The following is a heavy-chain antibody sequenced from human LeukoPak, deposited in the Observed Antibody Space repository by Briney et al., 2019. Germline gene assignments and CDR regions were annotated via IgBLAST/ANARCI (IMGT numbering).Heavy chain of an antibody. J-gene: IGHJ5*02. V-gene: IGHV3-66*01. CDR2: IFSGGTA. CDR3: ARGASPLS. Sequence: TGGSLRLSCAASGFIVSSNYMNWVRQAPGKGLEWVSVIFSGGTAYYADSVKGRFTISRDNSKNTLYLQMNSLRAEDTAVYYCARGASPLSWGQGTLVTVSS. D-gene: IGHD1-26*01. CDR1: GFIVSSNY.